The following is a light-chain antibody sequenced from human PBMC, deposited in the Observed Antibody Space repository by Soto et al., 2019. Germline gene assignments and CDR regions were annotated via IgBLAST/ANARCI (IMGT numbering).Light chain of an antibody. Sequence: DIVLTQSPDSLAVSLGERATINCKSSQSVLHSSHNENYLVWYQQKPGQPPKLLIYWASTRESGVPDRFSGSGVGNDFPLTISSPQAEDVAVYYCQQYYSTPYTFGQGTKLEIK. J-gene: IGKJ2*01. CDR3: QQYYSTPYT. V-gene: IGKV4-1*01. CDR2: WAS. CDR1: QSVLHSSHNENY.